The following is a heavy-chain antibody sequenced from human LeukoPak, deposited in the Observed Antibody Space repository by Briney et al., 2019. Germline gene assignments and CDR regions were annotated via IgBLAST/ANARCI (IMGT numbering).Heavy chain of an antibody. CDR2: ISAHNGNT. D-gene: IGHD3-22*01. J-gene: IGHJ4*02. Sequence: GASVKVSCKASGYTFTSYGISWVRQAPGQGLEWMGWISAHNGNTNYAQKLQGRVTMTTDTSTSTAYMELRSLRSDDTAVYYCARDAPTYYYDSSGYPTDYWGQGTLVTVSS. CDR3: ARDAPTYYYDSSGYPTDY. CDR1: GYTFTSYG. V-gene: IGHV1-18*01.